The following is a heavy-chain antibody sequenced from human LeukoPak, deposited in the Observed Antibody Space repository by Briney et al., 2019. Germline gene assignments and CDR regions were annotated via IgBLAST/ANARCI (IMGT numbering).Heavy chain of an antibody. V-gene: IGHV4-34*01. CDR2: INHSGST. CDR1: GGSFSGYY. J-gene: IGHJ6*03. CDR3: ARGEIAVAGTYYYYMDV. D-gene: IGHD6-19*01. Sequence: SGTLSLTCAVYGGSFSGYYWSWIRQPPGKGLEWIGEINHSGSTNYNPSLKSRVTISVDTSKNQFSLKLSSVTAADTAVYYCARGEIAVAGTYYYYMDVWGKGTTVTVSS.